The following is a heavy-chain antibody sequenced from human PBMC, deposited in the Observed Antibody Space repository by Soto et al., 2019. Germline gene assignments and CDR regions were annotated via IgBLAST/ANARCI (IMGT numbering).Heavy chain of an antibody. V-gene: IGHV3-48*01. Sequence: EVQLVESGGGLVQPGGSLRLSCAASGFTFSSYSINWVRQAPGKGLEWVAYISTSGSTIYYADSVKGRFTISRDNARNSVYLQVNSLRAEDTAVYYCAREGGMDVWGQGTTVTVSS. CDR2: ISTSGSTI. J-gene: IGHJ6*02. CDR3: AREGGMDV. CDR1: GFTFSSYS.